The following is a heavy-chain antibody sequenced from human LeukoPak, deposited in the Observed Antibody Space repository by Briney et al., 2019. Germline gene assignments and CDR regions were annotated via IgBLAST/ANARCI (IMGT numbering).Heavy chain of an antibody. V-gene: IGHV4-30-2*01. CDR2: IYHSGST. D-gene: IGHD4-11*01. J-gene: IGHJ3*02. Sequence: PSETLSLTCTVSGGSISSSSYYWSWIRQPPGKGLEWIGYIYHSGSTYYNPSLKSRVTISVDRSKNQFSLKLSSVTAADTAVYYCARNVGQSTVTPERNDAFDIWGQGTMVTVSS. CDR1: GGSISSSSYY. CDR3: ARNVGQSTVTPERNDAFDI.